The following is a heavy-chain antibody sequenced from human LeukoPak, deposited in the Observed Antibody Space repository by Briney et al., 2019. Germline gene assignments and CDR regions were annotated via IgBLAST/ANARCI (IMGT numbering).Heavy chain of an antibody. V-gene: IGHV4-61*01. D-gene: IGHD6-19*01. CDR1: GASVSDGNYY. CDR2: MFYSEST. Sequence: SETLSLTCSVSGASVSDGNYYWSWIRQPPGKGLEWIGYMFYSESTKYNPSLKSRVTISVDKSKNQFSLHMSSVTAADTAVYYCARVRDSSGWYEGTDAFDIWGQGTMVTVSS. CDR3: ARVRDSSGWYEGTDAFDI. J-gene: IGHJ3*02.